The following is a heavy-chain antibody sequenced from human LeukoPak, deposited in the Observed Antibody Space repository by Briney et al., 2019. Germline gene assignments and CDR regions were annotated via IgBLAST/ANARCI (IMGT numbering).Heavy chain of an antibody. CDR1: GFTFSSYG. CDR2: IRYDGSNK. Sequence: GGTLRLSCAASGFTFSSYGMHWVRQAPGKGLEWVAFIRYDGSNKYYADSVKGRFTISRDNSKNTLYLQMNSLRAEDTAVYYCAKIQVVVAATVDYWGQRTLVTVSS. CDR3: AKIQVVVAATVDY. D-gene: IGHD2-15*01. J-gene: IGHJ4*02. V-gene: IGHV3-30*02.